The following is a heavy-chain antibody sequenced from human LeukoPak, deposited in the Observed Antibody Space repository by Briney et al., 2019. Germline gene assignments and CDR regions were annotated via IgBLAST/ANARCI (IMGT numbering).Heavy chain of an antibody. D-gene: IGHD1-26*01. CDR3: ARVYSGSSFIDY. CDR2: INHSGST. CDR1: GGSFSGYY. J-gene: IGHJ4*02. V-gene: IGHV4-34*01. Sequence: SETLSLTCAVYGGSFSGYYWSWIRQPPGKGLEWIGEINHSGSTNYNPSLKSRVTISVDTSKNQFSLKLSSVTAADTAVYYCARVYSGSSFIDYWGQGTLVTVSS.